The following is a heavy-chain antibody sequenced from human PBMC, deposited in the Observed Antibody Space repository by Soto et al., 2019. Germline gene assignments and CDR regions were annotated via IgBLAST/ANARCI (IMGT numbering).Heavy chain of an antibody. Sequence: SETLSLTCTVSGGSISSFYWSWIRQPPGKGLEWIGYIYYSGSTNYNPSLKSRVTISVDTSKNQFSLKLSSVTAADTAVYYCARRWGFTFDYWGQGTLVTVSS. CDR3: ARRWGFTFDY. J-gene: IGHJ4*02. V-gene: IGHV4-59*08. D-gene: IGHD1-26*01. CDR1: GGSISSFY. CDR2: IYYSGST.